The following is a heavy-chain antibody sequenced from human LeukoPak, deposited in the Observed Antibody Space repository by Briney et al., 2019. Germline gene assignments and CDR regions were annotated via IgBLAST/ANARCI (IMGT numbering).Heavy chain of an antibody. J-gene: IGHJ4*02. V-gene: IGHV3-30-3*01. D-gene: IGHD3-22*01. CDR2: ISYDGSNK. CDR1: GFTFSSYA. Sequence: PGGSLRLSCAASGFTFSSYAMHWVRQAPGKGLEWVAVISYDGSNKYYADSVKGRFTISRDNSKNTLYLQMNSLRAEDTAVYYCARAGRRVSSGYQRPFDYWGQGTLVTVSS. CDR3: ARAGRRVSSGYQRPFDY.